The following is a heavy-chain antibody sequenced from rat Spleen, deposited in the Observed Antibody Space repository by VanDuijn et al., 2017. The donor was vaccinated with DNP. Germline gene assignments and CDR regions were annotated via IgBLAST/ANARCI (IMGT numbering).Heavy chain of an antibody. CDR2: IQSGGIT. CDR1: GFSLTDYS. CDR3: TRVDY. V-gene: IGHV2-19*01. Sequence: VQLQESGPGLVQPSQTLSLTCTVSGFSLTDYSVHWVRQPPGKGLEWMGRIQSGGITDYNSALKSRLSISRDTSKSQVFLKMNSLQTEDTAIYFCTRVDYWGQGVMVTVSS. J-gene: IGHJ2*01.